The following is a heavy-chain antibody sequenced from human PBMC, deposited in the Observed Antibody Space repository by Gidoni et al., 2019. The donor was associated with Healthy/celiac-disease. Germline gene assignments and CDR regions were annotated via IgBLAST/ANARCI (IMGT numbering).Heavy chain of an antibody. D-gene: IGHD4-17*01. J-gene: IGHJ4*02. V-gene: IGHV5-51*01. CDR1: GYSFTSYW. CDR2: IYPGDSDT. CDR3: ARQGRGDDYGDYGVDY. Sequence: ELQLVQSGAEVKKPGESLKISCKGSGYSFTSYWIGWVRQMAGKGLEWMGTIYPGDSDTRYSQSFQGQITISADKSISTAYLQWSSLKASDTAMYYCARQGRGDDYGDYGVDYWGQGTLVTVSS.